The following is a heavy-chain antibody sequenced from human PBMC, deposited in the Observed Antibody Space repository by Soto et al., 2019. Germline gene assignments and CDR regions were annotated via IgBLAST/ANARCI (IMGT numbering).Heavy chain of an antibody. D-gene: IGHD6-13*01. V-gene: IGHV3-33*01. CDR3: ARARIAAASQGRYYYYYGMDV. Sequence: GGSMRLSCAASGFTFSSYGMHWVRQDPGKGLEWVAVIWYDGSNKYYADSVKGRFTISRDNSKNTLYLQMNSLRAEDTAVYYCARARIAAASQGRYYYYYGMDVWGQGTTVTVSS. CDR2: IWYDGSNK. CDR1: GFTFSSYG. J-gene: IGHJ6*02.